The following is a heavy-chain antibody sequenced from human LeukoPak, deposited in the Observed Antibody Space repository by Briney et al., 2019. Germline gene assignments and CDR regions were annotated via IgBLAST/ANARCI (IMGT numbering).Heavy chain of an antibody. D-gene: IGHD3-3*01. CDR1: GGTFSSYA. CDR2: IIPIFGTA. V-gene: IGHV1-69*05. Sequence: SVKVSCKASGGTFSSYAISWVRQAPGQGREWMGGIIPIFGTANYAQKFQGRVTITTDESTSTAYMELSSLRSEDTAVYYCARDVPIDYTIFGVAPTYYYMDVWGKGTKVTVSS. CDR3: ARDVPIDYTIFGVAPTYYYMDV. J-gene: IGHJ6*03.